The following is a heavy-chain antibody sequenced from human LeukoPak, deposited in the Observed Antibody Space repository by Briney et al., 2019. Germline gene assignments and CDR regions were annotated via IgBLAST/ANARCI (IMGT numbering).Heavy chain of an antibody. V-gene: IGHV4-4*07. CDR1: GGSISSYY. D-gene: IGHD3-3*01. J-gene: IGHJ2*01. CDR2: IYTSGST. Sequence: SETLSLTCTVSGGSISSYYWSWIRQPAGKGLEWIGRIYTSGSTNYNPSLKSRVTMSVDTSKNQFSLKLSSVTAADTAVYYCARVGSDFWTTRPWYFDLWGRGTLVTVSS. CDR3: ARVGSDFWTTRPWYFDL.